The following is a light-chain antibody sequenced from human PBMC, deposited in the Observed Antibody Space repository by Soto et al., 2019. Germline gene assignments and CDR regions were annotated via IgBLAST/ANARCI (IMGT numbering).Light chain of an antibody. V-gene: IGLV1-47*01. CDR2: KND. CDR1: SSNIGDYY. CDR3: AVWDDSLSGPV. J-gene: IGLJ2*01. Sequence: QSVLTQPPSASGTPGQRVTISCSGGSSNIGDYYVYWYQQLPGTAPKVLIYKNDQWASGVPDRFSGSKSGTSASLAISGLRSEDEGDYYCAVWDDSLSGPVFGGGTKLTVL.